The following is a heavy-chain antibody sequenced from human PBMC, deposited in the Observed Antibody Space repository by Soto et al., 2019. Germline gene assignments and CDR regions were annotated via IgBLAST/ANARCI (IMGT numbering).Heavy chain of an antibody. CDR1: GYAFTSYT. Sequence: QVQLVQSGAEVKKPGASVKVSCNPSGYAFTSYTMHWVRQAPGQGLEWMGWINADNGDSKYSQKFQGRVTITRDTSASIAYMERSSLRSEDTAVYYCARDTGSGLRVEPGIFDYWGQGTLVTVSS. CDR3: ARDTGSGLRVEPGIFDY. V-gene: IGHV1-3*01. CDR2: INADNGDS. J-gene: IGHJ4*02. D-gene: IGHD1-26*01.